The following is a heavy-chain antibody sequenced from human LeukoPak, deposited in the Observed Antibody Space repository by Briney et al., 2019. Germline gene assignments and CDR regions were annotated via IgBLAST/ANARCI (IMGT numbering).Heavy chain of an antibody. D-gene: IGHD5-24*01. CDR2: IYTSGST. CDR3: ARGDGRGNYFDY. J-gene: IGHJ4*02. CDR1: GGSISSYY. Sequence: SETLSLTCTVSGGSISSYYWSWIRQPPGKGLEWIGYIYTSGSTNYDPSLKSRVTISVDTSKNQFSLKLSSVTAADTAVYYCARGDGRGNYFDYWGQGTLVTVSS. V-gene: IGHV4-4*09.